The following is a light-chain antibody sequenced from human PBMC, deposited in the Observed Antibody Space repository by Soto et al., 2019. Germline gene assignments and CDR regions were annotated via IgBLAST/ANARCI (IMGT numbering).Light chain of an antibody. J-gene: IGLJ1*01. V-gene: IGLV2-14*01. CDR3: NSYTSNTFYV. Sequence: QSALTQPASVSGSPGQSITISCTGTSSDVGGYNYISWYQQHPGKAPKLIIHDVSRRPSGVSYRFSGSESGNTASLTISGLQAEDEADYYCNSYTSNTFYVFRTGTKVPVL. CDR1: SSDVGGYNY. CDR2: DVS.